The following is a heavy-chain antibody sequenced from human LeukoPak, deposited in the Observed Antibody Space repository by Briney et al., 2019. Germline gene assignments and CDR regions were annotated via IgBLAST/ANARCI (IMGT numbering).Heavy chain of an antibody. D-gene: IGHD3-10*01. CDR1: GFTFSSYG. V-gene: IGHV3-7*01. CDR3: ARDVGPLRGAFDI. Sequence: GGTLRFSCAASGFTFSSYGMSWVRQAPGKGLEWVANIKQDGREKYYVDSVKGRFTISRDNAKNSLYLQMNSLRAEDTAVYYCARDVGPLRGAFDIWGQGTMVTVSS. J-gene: IGHJ3*02. CDR2: IKQDGREK.